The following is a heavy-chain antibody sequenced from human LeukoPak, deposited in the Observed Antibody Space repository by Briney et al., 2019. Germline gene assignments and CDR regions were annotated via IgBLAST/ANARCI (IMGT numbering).Heavy chain of an antibody. J-gene: IGHJ4*02. Sequence: KPSETLSLTCTVSGGSISSYYWSWIRQPPGKGLEWIGYIYYSGSTNYNPSLKSRVNISVDTSKNQFSLKLSSVTTADTAVYYCARRYYDFWSGYYFDYWGQGTLVTVSS. D-gene: IGHD3-3*01. CDR3: ARRYYDFWSGYYFDY. CDR2: IYYSGST. CDR1: GGSISSYY. V-gene: IGHV4-59*08.